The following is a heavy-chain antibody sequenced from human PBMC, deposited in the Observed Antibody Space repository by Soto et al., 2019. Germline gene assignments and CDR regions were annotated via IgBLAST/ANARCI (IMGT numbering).Heavy chain of an antibody. CDR1: GFSLSTSGVG. J-gene: IGHJ4*02. CDR3: AHNSIAYCSSTCCSYYFDY. D-gene: IGHD2-2*01. V-gene: IGHV2-5*01. CDR2: IYWNDDK. Sequence: QITLKESGPTLVKPTQTLTLTCTFSGFSLSTSGVGVGWIRQPPGKALEWLALIYWNDDKRYSPSLKSRLTITKDTSKNQVVLTMTNMDPVDTATYYCAHNSIAYCSSTCCSYYFDYWGQGTLVTVSS.